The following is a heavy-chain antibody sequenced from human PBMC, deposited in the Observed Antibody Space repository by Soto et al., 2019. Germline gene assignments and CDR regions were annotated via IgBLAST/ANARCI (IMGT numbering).Heavy chain of an antibody. CDR2: INPNSGGT. CDR3: ARAQSRVDYYYYGMDV. J-gene: IGHJ6*02. V-gene: IGHV1-2*02. CDR1: GYTFTGYY. Sequence: ASVKVSCKASGYTFTGYYMHWVRQAPGQGLEWMGWINPNSGGTNYAQKFQGRVTMTRDTSISTAYMELSRLRSDDTAVYYCARAQSRVDYYYYGMDVWGQGTTVTVYS.